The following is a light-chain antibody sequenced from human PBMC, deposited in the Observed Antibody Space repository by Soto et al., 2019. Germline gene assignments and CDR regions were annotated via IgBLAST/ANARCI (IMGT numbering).Light chain of an antibody. V-gene: IGKV3-20*01. Sequence: IVLTQSPGTLFGSACERATLSFRASQSVSSTYLAWYQQKPGQAPRLXIYDASSRATGIPDRFSGSGSGTDFTLTISRLEPEDFAVYYCQQYASSPRTFGQGTKVDI. CDR1: QSVSSTY. CDR2: DAS. J-gene: IGKJ1*01. CDR3: QQYASSPRT.